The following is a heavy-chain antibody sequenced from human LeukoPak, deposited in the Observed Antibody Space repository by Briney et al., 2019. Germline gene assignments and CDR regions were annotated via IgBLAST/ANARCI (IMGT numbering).Heavy chain of an antibody. D-gene: IGHD6-6*01. Sequence: PGGSLRLSCAASGFTFSSYDMHWVRQATGKGLEWVSAIGTAGDTYYPGSVKGRFTISRENAKNSLYLQMNSLRAGDTAVYYCARASSSGDSDLWGRGTLVTVSS. J-gene: IGHJ2*01. CDR1: GFTFSSYD. CDR2: IGTAGDT. CDR3: ARASSSGDSDL. V-gene: IGHV3-13*01.